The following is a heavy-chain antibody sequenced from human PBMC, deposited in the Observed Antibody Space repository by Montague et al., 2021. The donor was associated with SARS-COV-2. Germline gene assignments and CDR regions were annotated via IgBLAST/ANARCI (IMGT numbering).Heavy chain of an antibody. J-gene: IGHJ3*02. D-gene: IGHD3-3*01. V-gene: IGHV4-59*01. CDR2: IYYSGST. Sequence: SETLSLTCTVSGGSISSYYWSWIRQPPGKGLEWIGYIYYSGSTNYNPSLKSRVTISVDTSKNQFSLKLGSATAADTAVYYCARVSDFWSGYYTAVGAFDIWGQGTMVTVSS. CDR3: ARVSDFWSGYYTAVGAFDI. CDR1: GGSISSYY.